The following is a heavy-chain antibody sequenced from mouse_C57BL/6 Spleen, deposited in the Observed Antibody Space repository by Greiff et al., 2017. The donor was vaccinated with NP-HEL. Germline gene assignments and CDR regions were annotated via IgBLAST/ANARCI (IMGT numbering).Heavy chain of an antibody. J-gene: IGHJ1*03. D-gene: IGHD1-1*01. CDR3: ASGAYYYGSSYPYWYFDV. Sequence: QVQLQQPGAELVRPGSSVKLSCKASGYTFTSYWMHWVKQRPIQGLEWIGNIDPSDSETQSNQKFKDKATLTVDKSSSTAYMQLSSLTSEDSAFYYCASGAYYYGSSYPYWYFDVWGTGTTVTVSS. V-gene: IGHV1-52*01. CDR1: GYTFTSYW. CDR2: IDPSDSET.